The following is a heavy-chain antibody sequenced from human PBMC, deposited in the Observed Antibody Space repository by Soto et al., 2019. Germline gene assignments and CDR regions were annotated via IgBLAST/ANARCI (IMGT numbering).Heavy chain of an antibody. J-gene: IGHJ5*02. D-gene: IGHD3-10*01. V-gene: IGHV4-4*02. Sequence: SETLSLTCAVSGGSISSSNWWSWVRQPPGKGLEWIGEIYHSGSTNYNPSLKSRVTISVDKSKNQFSLKLSSVTAADTAVYYCASSLYYGSGSYFWFDPWGQGTLVT. CDR3: ASSLYYGSGSYFWFDP. CDR1: GGSISSSNW. CDR2: IYHSGST.